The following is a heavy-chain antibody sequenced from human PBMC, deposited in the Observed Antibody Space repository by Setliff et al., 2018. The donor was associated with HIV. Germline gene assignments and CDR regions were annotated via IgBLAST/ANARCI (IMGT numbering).Heavy chain of an antibody. CDR2: ISSRGSVI. CDR1: GFTFGDYY. J-gene: IGHJ5*02. CDR3: ARGDVVQFRGALDP. D-gene: IGHD3-10*01. Sequence: GESLKISCAASGFTFGDYYMTWIRQAPKKGLECVAHISSRGSVIQYADSVKGRFTISRDNAKNSLSLQMNNLRDEDTAVYFCARGDVVQFRGALDPWGQGALVTVSS. V-gene: IGHV3-11*04.